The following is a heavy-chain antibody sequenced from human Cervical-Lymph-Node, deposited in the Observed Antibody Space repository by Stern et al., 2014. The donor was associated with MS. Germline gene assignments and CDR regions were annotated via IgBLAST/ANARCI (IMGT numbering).Heavy chain of an antibody. D-gene: IGHD5-12*01. J-gene: IGHJ4*02. Sequence: GQMVQSGAEVKKPGSSVKVSCKASGGTFNNHVISWVRQARGQGLEWMGGIIPMFGTPNYARKFQGRVTIIADKSTSTVHMVLRNLSDEDTAMYYCANRDMGYTYGRHDYWGQGTLVTVS. CDR2: IIPMFGTP. CDR1: GGTFNNHV. V-gene: IGHV1-69*06. CDR3: ANRDMGYTYGRHDY.